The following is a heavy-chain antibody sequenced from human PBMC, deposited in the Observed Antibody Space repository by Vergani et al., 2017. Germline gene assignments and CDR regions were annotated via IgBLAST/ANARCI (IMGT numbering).Heavy chain of an antibody. J-gene: IGHJ3*02. D-gene: IGHD4-17*01. V-gene: IGHV3-23*01. Sequence: EVQLLESGGGLVQPGGSLRLSCAASGFTFSSYAMSWVRQAPGKGLEWVSAISGSGGSTYYADSVKGRFTISRDNSKNTLYLQMNSLRAEDTAVYYCARKNLHDYGDYGRAAFDIWGQGTMVTVSS. CDR3: ARKNLHDYGDYGRAAFDI. CDR1: GFTFSSYA. CDR2: ISGSGGST.